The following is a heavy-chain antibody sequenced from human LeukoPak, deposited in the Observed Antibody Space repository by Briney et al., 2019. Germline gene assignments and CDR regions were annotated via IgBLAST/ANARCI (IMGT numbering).Heavy chain of an antibody. CDR1: GGTFSSYA. Sequence: GASVKVSCKASGGTFSSYAISWVRQAPGQGLEWMGRIIPTLGIANYAQKFQGRVTITADKSTSTTYMELSSLRSEDTAVYYCANSDYDILTGYSYYFDYWGQGTQVTVSS. CDR3: ANSDYDILTGYSYYFDY. J-gene: IGHJ4*02. CDR2: IIPTLGIA. D-gene: IGHD3-9*01. V-gene: IGHV1-69*04.